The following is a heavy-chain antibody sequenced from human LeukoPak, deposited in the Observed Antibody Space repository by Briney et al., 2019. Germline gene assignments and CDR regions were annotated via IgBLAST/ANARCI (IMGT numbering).Heavy chain of an antibody. CDR1: GFTFSTYG. J-gene: IGHJ4*02. CDR3: ARVRGYSYGSSDY. V-gene: IGHV3-30*02. Sequence: GESLRLSCATSGFTFSTYGMHWVRQAPGKGLEWVAFVGYDGSEIRYADSVKGRFTISRDNSKNTLYLQMGSLRAEDMAVYYCARVRGYSYGSSDYWGQGTLVTVSS. CDR2: VGYDGSEI. D-gene: IGHD5-18*01.